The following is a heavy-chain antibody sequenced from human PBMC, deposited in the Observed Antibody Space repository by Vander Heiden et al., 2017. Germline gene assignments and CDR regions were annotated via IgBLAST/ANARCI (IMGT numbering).Heavy chain of an antibody. CDR2: IYPGDSDT. J-gene: IGHJ4*02. V-gene: IGHV5-51*01. D-gene: IGHD1-26*01. Sequence: VQLAQSGAEVKKSAVSLKNPRKVSGIRFTSDWIGWVRQMPGKGLEWMGIIYPGDSDTRYSPSFQGQVTISADKSISTAYLQWSSLKASDTAMYYCARGGGYSGSSYFDYWGQGTLVTVSS. CDR3: ARGGGYSGSSYFDY. CDR1: GIRFTSDW.